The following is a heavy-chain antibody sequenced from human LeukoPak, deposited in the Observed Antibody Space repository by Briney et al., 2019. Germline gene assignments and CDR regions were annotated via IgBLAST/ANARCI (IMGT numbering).Heavy chain of an antibody. D-gene: IGHD3-22*01. Sequence: PSETLSLTCTASGGSISSYYWSWIRQPPGKGLEWIGYIYYSGSTNYNPSLKSRVTISVDTSKNQFSLKLSSVTAADTAVYYCARGTGGDSSGYYYPSWFDPWGQGTLVTVSS. CDR1: GGSISSYY. CDR3: ARGTGGDSSGYYYPSWFDP. V-gene: IGHV4-59*01. J-gene: IGHJ5*02. CDR2: IYYSGST.